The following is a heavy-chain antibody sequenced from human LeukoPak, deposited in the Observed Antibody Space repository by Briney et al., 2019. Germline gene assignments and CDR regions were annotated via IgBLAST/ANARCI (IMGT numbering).Heavy chain of an antibody. J-gene: IGHJ6*03. Sequence: GASVKVSCKASGYTFTGYYMHWVRQAPGQGLEWMGWINPNSGGTNYAQKFQGRVTMTRDTSISTAYMELSRLRSDDTAVCYCARAGGYCSSTSCSPYYYYYMDVWGKGTTVTVSS. V-gene: IGHV1-2*02. CDR2: INPNSGGT. CDR3: ARAGGYCSSTSCSPYYYYYMDV. D-gene: IGHD2-2*03. CDR1: GYTFTGYY.